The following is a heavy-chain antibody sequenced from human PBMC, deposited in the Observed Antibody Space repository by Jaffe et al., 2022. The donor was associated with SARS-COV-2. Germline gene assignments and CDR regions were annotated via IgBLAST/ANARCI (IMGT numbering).Heavy chain of an antibody. CDR2: IAPSDSYT. CDR3: VRSSSSWTMGMDV. Sequence: EVQLVQSGAEVKKSGESLRISCKGSGYSFTSYWISWVRQKPGRGLEWMGRIAPSDSYTNYSPSFQGHVTISADKSISTAYLQWSSLKASDTAMYYCVRSSSSWTMGMDVWGQGTTVTVSS. J-gene: IGHJ6*02. V-gene: IGHV5-10-1*03. CDR1: GYSFTSYW. D-gene: IGHD6-13*01.